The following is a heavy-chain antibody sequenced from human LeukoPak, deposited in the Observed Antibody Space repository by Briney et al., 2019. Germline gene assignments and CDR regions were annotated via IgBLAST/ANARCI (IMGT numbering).Heavy chain of an antibody. D-gene: IGHD5-12*01. Sequence: GGSLRLSCAASGFTFSSYGMHWVRQAPGKGLEWLAFVSYDGSKKYYSDSVKGRFTISRDNSKNTLFLQMNSLRAEDTAVYSCAKDVKFSWPFYFDYWGQGILVTVSS. CDR3: AKDVKFSWPFYFDY. V-gene: IGHV3-30*18. CDR2: VSYDGSKK. CDR1: GFTFSSYG. J-gene: IGHJ4*02.